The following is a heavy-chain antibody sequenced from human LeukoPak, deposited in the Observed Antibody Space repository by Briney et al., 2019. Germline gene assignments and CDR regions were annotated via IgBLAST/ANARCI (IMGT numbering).Heavy chain of an antibody. CDR2: ISSSSSTI. Sequence: GESLRLSCAASGFTFSSYSMNWVRQAPGKGLEWVSYISSSSSTIYYADSVKGRFTISRDNAKNSLYLQMNSLRDEDTAVYYCARDDYDTSGYYFAFDIWGQGTMVTVSS. V-gene: IGHV3-48*02. CDR3: ARDDYDTSGYYFAFDI. J-gene: IGHJ3*02. CDR1: GFTFSSYS. D-gene: IGHD3-22*01.